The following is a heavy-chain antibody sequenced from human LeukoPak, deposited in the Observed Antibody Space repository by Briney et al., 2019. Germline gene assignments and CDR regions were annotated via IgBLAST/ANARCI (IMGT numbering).Heavy chain of an antibody. J-gene: IGHJ4*02. V-gene: IGHV3-23*01. Sequence: GGSLRLSCAASGLTFSSYAMSWVRQAPGKGLEWVSAISGSGGSTYYADSVKGRFTISRDNSKNTLYLQMNSLRAEDTAVYYCAKAPRMATIIFDYWGQGTLVTVSS. D-gene: IGHD5-12*01. CDR3: AKAPRMATIIFDY. CDR1: GLTFSSYA. CDR2: ISGSGGST.